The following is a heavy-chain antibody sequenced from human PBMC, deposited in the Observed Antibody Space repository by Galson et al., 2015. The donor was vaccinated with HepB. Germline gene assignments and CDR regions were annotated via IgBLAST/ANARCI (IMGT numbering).Heavy chain of an antibody. CDR3: TTGPPGLWFGELSFGY. CDR1: GFTFSNAW. D-gene: IGHD3-10*01. V-gene: IGHV3-15*01. J-gene: IGHJ4*02. CDR2: IKSKTDGGTT. Sequence: SLRLSCAASGFTFSNAWMSWVRQAPGKGLEWVGRIKSKTDGGTTDYAAPVKGKFTISRDDSKNTLYLQMNSLKTEDTAVYYCTTGPPGLWFGELSFGYWGQGTLVTVSS.